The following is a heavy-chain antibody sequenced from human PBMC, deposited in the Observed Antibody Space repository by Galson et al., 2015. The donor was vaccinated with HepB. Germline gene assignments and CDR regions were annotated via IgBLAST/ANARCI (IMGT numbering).Heavy chain of an antibody. V-gene: IGHV4-30-4*01. CDR3: ARVLVVVLAANL. CDR1: GGSISSGDYY. J-gene: IGHJ4*02. CDR2: IYYSGST. D-gene: IGHD2-2*01. Sequence: TLSLTCTVSGGSISSGDYYWSWIRQPPGKGLEWIGYIYYSGSTYYNPSLKSRVTISVDTSKNQFSLKLSSVTAADTAVYYCARVLVVVLAANLWGQGTLVTVSS.